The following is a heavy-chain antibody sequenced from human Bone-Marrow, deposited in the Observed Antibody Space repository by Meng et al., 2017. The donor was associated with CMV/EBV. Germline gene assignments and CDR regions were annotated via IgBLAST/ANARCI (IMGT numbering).Heavy chain of an antibody. CDR3: ARGSSGPWAFDI. CDR1: GFTFSSYW. CDR2: INSDGSST. J-gene: IGHJ3*02. Sequence: GGSLRLSCAASGFTFSSYWMHWVRQAPGKGLVWVSRINSDGSSTSYADSVKGRFTISRDNAKNSLYLQMNSLRAEDTAVYYCARGSSGPWAFDIWGQGTMVTVSS. V-gene: IGHV3-74*01. D-gene: IGHD3-22*01.